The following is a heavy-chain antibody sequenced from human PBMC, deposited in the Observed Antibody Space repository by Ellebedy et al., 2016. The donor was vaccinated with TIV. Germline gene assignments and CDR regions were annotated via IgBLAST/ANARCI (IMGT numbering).Heavy chain of an antibody. J-gene: IGHJ3*02. Sequence: GGSLRLSCAASGFTFNTYWMTWVRQAPGKGLEWVANINQDGSQKYYVDSVKGRFIVSRDNAKNSLYLQMNSSRDDDTAVYYCATDGSYGDYLSPRHAFAIWGLGTTVTVSS. CDR3: ATDGSYGDYLSPRHAFAI. D-gene: IGHD4-17*01. CDR2: INQDGSQK. V-gene: IGHV3-7*01. CDR1: GFTFNTYW.